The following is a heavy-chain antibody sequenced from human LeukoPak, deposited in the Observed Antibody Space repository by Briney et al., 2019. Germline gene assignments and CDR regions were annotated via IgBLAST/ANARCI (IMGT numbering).Heavy chain of an antibody. D-gene: IGHD4-17*01. CDR1: GFTFSSYE. CDR2: ISSSGSNI. J-gene: IGHJ4*02. V-gene: IGHV3-48*03. CDR3: ARAPYGVFDY. Sequence: PGGSLRLSCAASGFTFSSYEMNWVRQAPGKGLEWVSYISSSGSNIYYADSVKGRFTISRDNAKNSLYLQMNSLRAEDTAVYYCARAPYGVFDYWGQGTLVTVSS.